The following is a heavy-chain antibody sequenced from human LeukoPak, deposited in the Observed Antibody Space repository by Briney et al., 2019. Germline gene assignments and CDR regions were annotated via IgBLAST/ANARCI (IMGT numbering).Heavy chain of an antibody. D-gene: IGHD1-26*01. CDR2: ISYDGSNK. J-gene: IGHJ4*02. CDR1: GFTFSSYA. CDR3: AKESQLSYSGTFYIDS. V-gene: IGHV3-30-3*01. Sequence: SGRSLRLSCAASGFTFSSYAMHWVRQAPGKGLEWVAVISYDGSNKYYADSVKGRFTISRDSSKNTLYLQMDSLRPEDTAVYYCAKESQLSYSGTFYIDSWGQGSLVTVSS.